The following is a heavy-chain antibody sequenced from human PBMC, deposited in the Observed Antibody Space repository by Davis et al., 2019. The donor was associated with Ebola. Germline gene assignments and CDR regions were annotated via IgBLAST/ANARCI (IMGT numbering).Heavy chain of an antibody. Sequence: VKVSCKGSEYSFSDYYIHWVQGAPGKGLEWVGLVDPKGGKTVYAEKFQDRVTITADRSTDTVYMQLSSLRFEDAAIYYCTTLDILTAYVPYAMDVWGQGTTVSVS. CDR1: EYSFSDYY. V-gene: IGHV1-69-2*01. CDR3: TTLDILTAYVPYAMDV. CDR2: VDPKGGKT. J-gene: IGHJ6*02. D-gene: IGHD3-9*01.